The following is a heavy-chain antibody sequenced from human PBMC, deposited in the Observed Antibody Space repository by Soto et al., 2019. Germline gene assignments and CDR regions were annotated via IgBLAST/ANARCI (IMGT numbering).Heavy chain of an antibody. V-gene: IGHV5-51*01. J-gene: IGHJ6*02. CDR1: GYSFTSYW. Sequence: TGESLKISCKGSGYSFTSYWIGWVRQMPGKGLEWMGIIYPGDSDTRYSPSFQGQVTISADKSISTAYLQWSSLKASDTAMYYCARKKYSSSSSYYYYGMDVWGQGTTVTVSS. CDR3: ARKKYSSSSSYYYYGMDV. CDR2: IYPGDSDT. D-gene: IGHD6-6*01.